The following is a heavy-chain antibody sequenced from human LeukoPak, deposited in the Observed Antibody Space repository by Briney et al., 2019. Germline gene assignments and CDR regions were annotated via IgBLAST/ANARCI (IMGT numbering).Heavy chain of an antibody. Sequence: ASVTVSCKASGYTFTIYGISWVRQAPGQGLEWMGWISGYNGDTIYAQNLQGRVTMTTDTSTSTAYMELRSLISDDTAIYYCARGSTSPWGNDYWGQGTLVTVSS. CDR2: ISGYNGDT. J-gene: IGHJ4*02. V-gene: IGHV1-18*01. CDR3: ARGSTSPWGNDY. D-gene: IGHD2-2*01. CDR1: GYTFTIYG.